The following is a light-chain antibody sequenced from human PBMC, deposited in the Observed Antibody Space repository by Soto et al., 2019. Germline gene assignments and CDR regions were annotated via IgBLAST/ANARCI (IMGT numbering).Light chain of an antibody. CDR2: RAS. Sequence: EIVMTQYPATLSVSPVHRATLSCRASQSVSSNVAWYQQRPGQAPRLLIYRASTRATGIPARFSGSGSGTEFTLTISSLQSEDFAVYYCQQYHNLWTFGQGTKVDIK. CDR3: QQYHNLWT. CDR1: QSVSSN. J-gene: IGKJ1*01. V-gene: IGKV3-15*01.